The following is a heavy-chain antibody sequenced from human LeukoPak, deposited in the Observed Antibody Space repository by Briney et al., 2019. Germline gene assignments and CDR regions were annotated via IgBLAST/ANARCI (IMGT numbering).Heavy chain of an antibody. V-gene: IGHV1-18*01. CDR3: AREMFRGVIDY. CDR1: GYTFTSYD. Sequence: ASVKVSCKSSGYTFTSYDISWVRQAPGQGLEWMGWISAYNGNTNYAQKLQGRVTMTTDTSTSTAYMELRSLRSDDTAVYYCAREMFRGVIDYWGQGTLVTVSS. CDR2: ISAYNGNT. J-gene: IGHJ4*02. D-gene: IGHD3-10*01.